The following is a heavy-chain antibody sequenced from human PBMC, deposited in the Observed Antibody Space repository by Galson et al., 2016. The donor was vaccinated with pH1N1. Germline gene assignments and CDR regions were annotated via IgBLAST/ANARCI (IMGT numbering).Heavy chain of an antibody. CDR1: RGTFNGYS. V-gene: IGHV1-69*01. CDR2: IIPLYRSV. J-gene: IGHJ4*02. D-gene: IGHD6-19*01. CDR3: ARRGLGNSGWWDFDH. Sequence: SCKASRGTFNGYSISWVRQAPGQGLEWMGEIIPLYRSVKYTQKFQGRVTITADESTSTAYMELTSLRSEDTAQYFCARRGLGNSGWWDFDHWGQGTHVTVSS.